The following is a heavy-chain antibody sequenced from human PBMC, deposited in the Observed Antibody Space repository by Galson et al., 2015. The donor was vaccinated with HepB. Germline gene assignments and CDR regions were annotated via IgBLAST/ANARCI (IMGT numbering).Heavy chain of an antibody. D-gene: IGHD6-19*01. Sequence: SVKVSCKASGYTFTAYYIHWVRQAPGRGLEWMAWIHPSSQGTKLAQRFQGRVTMTRDTSINTVYMELSNLRFDDTAVYYCVRHLRPGISVAVPDYWGQGTLVTVSS. V-gene: IGHV1-2*02. CDR1: GYTFTAYY. CDR3: VRHLRPGISVAVPDY. J-gene: IGHJ4*02. CDR2: IHPSSQGT.